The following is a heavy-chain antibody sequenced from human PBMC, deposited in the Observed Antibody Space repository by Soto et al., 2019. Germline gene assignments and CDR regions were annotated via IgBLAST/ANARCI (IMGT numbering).Heavy chain of an antibody. Sequence: ASVKVSCKASGYTFTSYGISWVRQAPGQGLEWMGWINPNSGGTNYAQKFQGWVTMTRDTSISTAYMELSRLRSDDTAVYYCARSIVGALFDYWGQGTLVTVSS. D-gene: IGHD1-26*01. CDR3: ARSIVGALFDY. CDR1: GYTFTSYG. V-gene: IGHV1-2*04. J-gene: IGHJ4*02. CDR2: INPNSGGT.